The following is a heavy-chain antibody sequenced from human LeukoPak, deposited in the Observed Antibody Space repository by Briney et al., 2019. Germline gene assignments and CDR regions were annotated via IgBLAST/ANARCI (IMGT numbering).Heavy chain of an antibody. CDR2: IYHSGST. D-gene: IGHD6-13*01. Sequence: SETLSLTCAVSGGSISSGGYSWSWIRQPPGKGLEWIGYIYHSGSTYYNPPLKSRVTISVDRSKNQFSLKLSSVTAADTAVYYCAREIAAAGTNWFDPWGQGTLVTVSS. CDR1: GGSISSGGYS. J-gene: IGHJ5*02. CDR3: AREIAAAGTNWFDP. V-gene: IGHV4-30-2*01.